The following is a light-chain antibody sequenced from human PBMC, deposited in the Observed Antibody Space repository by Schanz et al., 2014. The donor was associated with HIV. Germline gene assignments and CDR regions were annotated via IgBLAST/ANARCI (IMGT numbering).Light chain of an antibody. Sequence: EIVLTQSPVTLSLSPGERATLSCGASQSVSSSYLAWYQQKPGLAPRLVIYATSTRAAGIPDRFSGTGSGTDFTLTISRVEPEDFAVYYCQQYGSSPLTFGGGTKVDIK. CDR3: QQYGSSPLT. V-gene: IGKV3D-20*01. CDR1: QSVSSSY. J-gene: IGKJ4*01. CDR2: ATS.